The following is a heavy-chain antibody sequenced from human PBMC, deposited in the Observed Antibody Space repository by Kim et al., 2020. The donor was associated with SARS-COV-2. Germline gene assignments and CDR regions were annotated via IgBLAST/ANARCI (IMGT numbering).Heavy chain of an antibody. J-gene: IGHJ3*02. CDR3: ARDFWTTAGAFDI. D-gene: IGHD4-17*01. V-gene: IGHV4-31*02. Sequence: YSPSLKSRVTISVDTSKNQFSLKLSSVTAADTAVYYCARDFWTTAGAFDIWGQGTMVTVSS.